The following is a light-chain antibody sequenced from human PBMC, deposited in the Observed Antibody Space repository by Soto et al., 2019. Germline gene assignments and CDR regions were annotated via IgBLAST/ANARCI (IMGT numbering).Light chain of an antibody. CDR2: GAS. CDR1: QSISTY. CDR3: QQTYITPRA. Sequence: DIQMTQSPSSLSASVGDRVTITCRASQSISTYLNWYQQKPGKAPELLIYGASSLQSGVPSRFSGGGSGTDFTLTNSSLQPEDFATYHCQQTYITPRAFGGGTTVEIK. J-gene: IGKJ4*01. V-gene: IGKV1-39*01.